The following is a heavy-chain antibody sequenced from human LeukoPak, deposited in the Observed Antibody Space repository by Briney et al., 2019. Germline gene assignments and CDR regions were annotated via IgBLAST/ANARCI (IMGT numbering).Heavy chain of an antibody. J-gene: IGHJ6*03. Sequence: GGSLRLSCAASAFTFSSYAMTWVRQAPGKGLEWVSSFSFNGESTYYADSAKGRFTISRDNSKNTLYLQMNSLRAEDTAVYYCAKGGYSNGRYYYYYMDVWGEGTTVTISS. V-gene: IGHV3-23*01. CDR1: AFTFSSYA. CDR3: AKGGYSNGRYYYYYMDV. CDR2: FSFNGEST. D-gene: IGHD5-18*01.